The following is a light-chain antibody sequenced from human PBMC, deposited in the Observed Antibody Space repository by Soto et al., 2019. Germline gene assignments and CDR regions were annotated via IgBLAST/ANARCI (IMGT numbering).Light chain of an antibody. J-gene: IGLJ1*01. V-gene: IGLV1-47*01. CDR3: AAWDDSLSGLV. Sequence: QSVLTQPPSASGTPGQRVTISCFGSSSNIGSNYVYWYQQLPGTAPKLLIYRNNQRPSGVPDRFSGSKSGTSASLAISGLRSEDEADYYCAAWDDSLSGLVFGTGTKAPS. CDR2: RNN. CDR1: SSNIGSNY.